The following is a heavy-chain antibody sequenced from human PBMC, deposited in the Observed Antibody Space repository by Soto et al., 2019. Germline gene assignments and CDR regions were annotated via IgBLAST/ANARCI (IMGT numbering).Heavy chain of an antibody. CDR2: IIPIFGTA. CDR1: GGTFSSYA. V-gene: IGHV1-69*01. D-gene: IGHD4-17*01. J-gene: IGHJ6*02. Sequence: QVQLVQSGAEVKKPGSSVKVSCKASGGTFSSYAISWVRQAPGQGLEWMGGIIPIFGTANYAQKFQGRVTITADESTSTAYMELSSLRSEDTAVYYCAREWTYGDYYYYYGMDVWGQGTTVTVSS. CDR3: AREWTYGDYYYYYGMDV.